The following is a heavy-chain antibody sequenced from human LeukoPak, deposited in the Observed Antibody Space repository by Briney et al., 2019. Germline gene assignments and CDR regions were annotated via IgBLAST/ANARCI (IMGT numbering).Heavy chain of an antibody. V-gene: IGHV4-59*01. J-gene: IGHJ5*02. CDR1: GGSICSYY. D-gene: IGHD6-13*01. Sequence: SETLSLTCTVSGGSICSYYWSWIRQPPGKGLEWIGYIYSSGSTNYNPSLKSRVTISLDTSKNQFSLKLSFVTAADTAVYYCARGVAAPGTRGLSWFDPWGQGTLVTVSS. CDR2: IYSSGST. CDR3: ARGVAAPGTRGLSWFDP.